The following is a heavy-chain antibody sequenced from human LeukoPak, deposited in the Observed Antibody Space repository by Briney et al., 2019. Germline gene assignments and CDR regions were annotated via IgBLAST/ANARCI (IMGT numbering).Heavy chain of an antibody. CDR2: ISYDGSNK. V-gene: IGHV3-30*18. J-gene: IGHJ3*02. D-gene: IGHD4-17*01. CDR3: AKEGAVTPWPDAFDI. CDR1: GFTFSSYG. Sequence: PGGSLRLSCAASGFTFSSYGMHWVRQAPGKGLEWVAVISYDGSNKYYADSVKGRFTISRDNSKNTLYLQMNSLRAEDTAVYYCAKEGAVTPWPDAFDIWGQGTMVTVSS.